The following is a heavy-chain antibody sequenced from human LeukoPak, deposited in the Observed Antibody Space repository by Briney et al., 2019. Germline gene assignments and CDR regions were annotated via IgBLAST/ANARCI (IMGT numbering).Heavy chain of an antibody. J-gene: IGHJ3*02. Sequence: GGSLRLSCAASGFTVSGSYMTWVRQAPEKGLEWVSVIYSGGGTHYADSVKGRFTISRDNSKNTLYLQMNSLRAEDTAVYFCARDFADGDGFDIWGQGTLVTVSS. CDR1: GFTVSGSY. CDR3: ARDFADGDGFDI. CDR2: IYSGGGT. V-gene: IGHV3-66*01.